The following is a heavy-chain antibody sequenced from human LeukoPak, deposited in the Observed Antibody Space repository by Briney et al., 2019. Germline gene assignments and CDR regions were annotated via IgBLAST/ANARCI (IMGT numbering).Heavy chain of an antibody. CDR2: IIPIFGTA. Sequence: SVKVSCKASGGTFSSYAISWVRQAPGQGLEWMGGIIPIFGTANYAQKFQGRVTITADESTSTAYMELSSLRSEDTAVYYCARDSSSWTNWFVPWGQGTLVTVSS. D-gene: IGHD6-13*01. V-gene: IGHV1-69*13. J-gene: IGHJ5*02. CDR1: GGTFSSYA. CDR3: ARDSSSWTNWFVP.